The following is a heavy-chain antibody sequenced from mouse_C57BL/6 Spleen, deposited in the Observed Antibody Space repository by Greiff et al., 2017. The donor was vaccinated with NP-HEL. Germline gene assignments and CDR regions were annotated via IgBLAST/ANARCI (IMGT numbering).Heavy chain of an antibody. J-gene: IGHJ4*01. D-gene: IGHD1-1*01. V-gene: IGHV1-26*01. CDR3: ARSDYGSTHYAMDY. CDR1: GYTFTDYY. CDR2: INPNNGGT. Sequence: EVKLVESGPELVKPGASVKISCKASGYTFTDYYMNWVKQSHGKSLEWIGDINPNNGGTSYNQKFKGKATLTVDKSSSTAYMELRSLTSEDSAVYYCARSDYGSTHYAMDYWGQGTSVTVSS.